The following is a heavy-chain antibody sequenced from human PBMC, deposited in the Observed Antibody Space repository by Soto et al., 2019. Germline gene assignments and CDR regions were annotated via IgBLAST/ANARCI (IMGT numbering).Heavy chain of an antibody. D-gene: IGHD2-2*01. Sequence: QVQLVQSGAEVKKPGASVKVSCKASGYTFNDYYIYWVRQAPGQGLEWMGWINPDSGGTNYAQNFQGRVTMTRDTSISTAYMELNRLTSDDTAVYYCARYYCGTNSCHGWFAPWGQGTLVTVSS. CDR3: ARYYCGTNSCHGWFAP. CDR1: GYTFNDYY. CDR2: INPDSGGT. J-gene: IGHJ5*02. V-gene: IGHV1-2*02.